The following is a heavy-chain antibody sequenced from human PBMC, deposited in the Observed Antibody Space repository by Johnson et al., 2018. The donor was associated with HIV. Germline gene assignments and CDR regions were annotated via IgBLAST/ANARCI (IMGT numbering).Heavy chain of an antibody. D-gene: IGHD6-19*01. V-gene: IGHV3-33*01. CDR3: ATGHSSGWYRDAFDI. J-gene: IGHJ3*02. CDR2: IWFDGSNK. CDR1: GFTFSSYG. Sequence: VQLVESGGGVVQPGRSLRLSCAASGFTFSSYGMHWVRQAPGKGLEWVAVIWFDGSNKYYADSVKGRFTISRDNSKNTLYLQMNSLRAEDTAVYYCATGHSSGWYRDAFDIWGQGTMVTVSS.